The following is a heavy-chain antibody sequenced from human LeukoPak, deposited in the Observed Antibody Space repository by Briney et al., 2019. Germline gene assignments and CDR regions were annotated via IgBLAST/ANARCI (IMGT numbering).Heavy chain of an antibody. J-gene: IGHJ4*02. CDR2: ISSSSSTI. Sequence: GGSLRLSCAASGFTFSSDSMNRVRQAPGKGLEWVSYISSSSSTIYYADSVKGRFTISRDNAKNSLYLQMYSLRDEYTAVYYCATLTGYSYGWADYWGQGTLVTVSS. CDR3: ATLTGYSYGWADY. V-gene: IGHV3-48*02. D-gene: IGHD5-18*01. CDR1: GFTFSSDS.